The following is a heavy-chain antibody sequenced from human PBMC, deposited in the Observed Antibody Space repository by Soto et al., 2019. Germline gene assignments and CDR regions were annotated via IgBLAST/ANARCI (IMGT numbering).Heavy chain of an antibody. J-gene: IGHJ1*01. Sequence: GGSLRLSCAVSGFTFSSYGMHWVGQAPGNGLEWVAALSSDGSNEKYADSVKGRFNISRHNSKSTLYLKMKSLRDEDTAVYYCAREEHIMVVTAISAEYFQHWGQGSLVTSPQ. CDR3: AREEHIMVVTAISAEYFQH. CDR1: GFTFSSYG. V-gene: IGHV3-30*03. D-gene: IGHD2-21*02. CDR2: LSSDGSNE.